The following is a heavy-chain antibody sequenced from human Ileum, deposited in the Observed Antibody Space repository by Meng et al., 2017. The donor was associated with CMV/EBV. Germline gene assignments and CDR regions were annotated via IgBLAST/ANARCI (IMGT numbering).Heavy chain of an antibody. Sequence: GGSLRLSCAASGFTFGTYAMSWVRQAPGKGPGWVSSIGVTGINTYYGDSVKGRFTISRDSSRSTLDLQLNSLRAEDKAIYYCTRGYSGYSFDYWGQGTRVTVSS. J-gene: IGHJ4*02. CDR1: GFTFGTYA. D-gene: IGHD5-12*01. CDR3: TRGYSGYSFDY. V-gene: IGHV3-23*01. CDR2: IGVTGINT.